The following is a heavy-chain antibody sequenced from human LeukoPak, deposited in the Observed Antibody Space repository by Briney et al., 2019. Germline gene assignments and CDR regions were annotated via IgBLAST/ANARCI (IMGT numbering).Heavy chain of an antibody. CDR1: GYSISSGYY. D-gene: IGHD3-22*01. Sequence: PSETLSLTCTVSGYSISSGYYWGWIRQPPGKGLEWIGSIYHSGSTYYNPSLKSRVTISVDTSKNQFSLKLSSVTAADTAVYYCARGIYVSSGYYYGPEAFDIWGQGTMVTVSS. J-gene: IGHJ3*02. CDR3: ARGIYVSSGYYYGPEAFDI. V-gene: IGHV4-38-2*02. CDR2: IYHSGST.